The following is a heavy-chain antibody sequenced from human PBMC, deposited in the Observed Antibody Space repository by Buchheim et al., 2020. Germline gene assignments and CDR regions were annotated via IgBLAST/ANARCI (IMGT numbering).Heavy chain of an antibody. J-gene: IGHJ3*01. Sequence: EVQLVESGGGLVQPGGSLRLSCAASGIALSSYWMSWVRQAPGKGLEWVGNIKEDGSEKYYVDSVKGRFTISRDNAMNSLYLKMNSLRVEDTAVYYCARGPFVVIDLWGQGT. CDR3: ARGPFVVIDL. CDR2: IKEDGSEK. V-gene: IGHV3-7*01. CDR1: GIALSSYW. D-gene: IGHD2-15*01.